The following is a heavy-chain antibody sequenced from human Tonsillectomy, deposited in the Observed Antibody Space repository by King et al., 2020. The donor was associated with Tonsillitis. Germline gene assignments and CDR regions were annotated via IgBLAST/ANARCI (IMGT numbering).Heavy chain of an antibody. D-gene: IGHD1-1*01. CDR2: INHRGIT. J-gene: IGHJ3*02. V-gene: IGHV4-34*01. CDR3: AREVPTGDDAFDI. CDR1: VGSFSSYY. Sequence: VQLQQWGAGLLKPSETLSLTCAVYVGSFSSYYWTWIRQPPGKGLEWIGEINHRGITHYNPSLKSRVIISVDTSKNQFSLKVNSVTAADTAVYYCAREVPTGDDAFDIWGQGTLVTVSS.